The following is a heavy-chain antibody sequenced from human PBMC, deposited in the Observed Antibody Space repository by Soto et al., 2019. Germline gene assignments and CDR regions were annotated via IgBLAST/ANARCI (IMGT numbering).Heavy chain of an antibody. V-gene: IGHV3-53*01. CDR1: GFTVSSNY. J-gene: IGHJ5*02. CDR2: IYSGGST. D-gene: IGHD2-2*01. CDR3: ARLTSRRSKWFDP. Sequence: GGSLRLSCAASGFTVSSNYMSWVRQAPGKGLEWVSVIYSGGSTYYADSVKGRFTISRDNSKNTLYLQMNSLRAEDTAVYYCARLTSRRSKWFDPWGQGTLVTVSS.